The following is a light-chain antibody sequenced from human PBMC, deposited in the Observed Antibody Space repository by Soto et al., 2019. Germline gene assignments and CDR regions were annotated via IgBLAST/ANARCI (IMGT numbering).Light chain of an antibody. CDR1: QTVSSN. CDR2: DIS. Sequence: EIVLTQSPGPLSLSPGERATLSCMASQTVSSNLAWYQQKPGQAPSLIIYDISARATGIPTRFSGSGSGTEFTLTISSLQPDDVATYYCQHYNSYSEALGQGTKVDI. J-gene: IGKJ1*01. V-gene: IGKV3D-15*01. CDR3: QHYNSYSEA.